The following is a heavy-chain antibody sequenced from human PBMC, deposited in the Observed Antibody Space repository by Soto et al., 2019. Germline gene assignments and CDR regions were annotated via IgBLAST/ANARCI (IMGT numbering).Heavy chain of an antibody. V-gene: IGHV6-1*01. D-gene: IGHD6-19*01. Sequence: PSLTCAIYVDSVSSNSAAWNWIRQSPSTVLEWLGRTYYRSKWYNDYAVSVKSRITINTDTSKNQFSLQLNSVTPEDTAVYYCARGESISVAWFDYLGQRTLVAFSS. CDR2: TYYRSKWYN. CDR1: VDSVSSNSAA. J-gene: IGHJ4*02. CDR3: ARGESISVAWFDY.